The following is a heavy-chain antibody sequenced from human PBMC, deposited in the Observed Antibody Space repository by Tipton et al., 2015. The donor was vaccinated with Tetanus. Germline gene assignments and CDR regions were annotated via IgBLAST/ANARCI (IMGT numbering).Heavy chain of an antibody. CDR1: GGSISDKKYY. CDR2: IYFKGDT. V-gene: IGHV4-39*02. J-gene: IGHJ5*02. CDR3: ARHLYGYWFDP. D-gene: IGHD3-10*01. Sequence: VKPSETLSLNCTVSGGSISDKKYYWGWIRQPPGKGLEWIASIYFKGDTYYSPTLKSRVTIAVDTSQNVFSLRLTSVTAADTAVYYCARHLYGYWFDPWGQGTLVTVSS.